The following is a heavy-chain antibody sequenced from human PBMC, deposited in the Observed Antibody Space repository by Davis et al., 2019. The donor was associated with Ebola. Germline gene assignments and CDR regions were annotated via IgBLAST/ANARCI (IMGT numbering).Heavy chain of an antibody. V-gene: IGHV3-30*04. CDR3: ARAVFHEVLDS. CDR1: GFTFRNYA. D-gene: IGHD3-3*01. Sequence: GESLKISCAASGFTFRNYAMHWVRQAPGKGLEWVAVVSHSEREKFYADSVKGRFTISRDNSENTLYLQMDSLTADDTAVYFCARAVFHEVLDSWGQGTPVTV. CDR2: VSHSEREK. J-gene: IGHJ4*02.